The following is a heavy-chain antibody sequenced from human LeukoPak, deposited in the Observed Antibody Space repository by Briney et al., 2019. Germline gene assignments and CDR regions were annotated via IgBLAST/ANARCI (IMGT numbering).Heavy chain of an antibody. CDR1: GFTFSSYS. CDR2: ISSSSSYI. J-gene: IGHJ6*03. CDR3: ARLGYCTNGVCFYHEYYYYMDV. Sequence: PGGSLRLSCAASGFTFSSYSMNWVRQAPGKGLEWVSSISSSSSYIYYADSVKGRFTISRDNAKNSLYLQMNSLRAEDTALYYCARLGYCTNGVCFYHEYYYYMDVWGKGTTVTVSS. V-gene: IGHV3-21*04. D-gene: IGHD2-8*01.